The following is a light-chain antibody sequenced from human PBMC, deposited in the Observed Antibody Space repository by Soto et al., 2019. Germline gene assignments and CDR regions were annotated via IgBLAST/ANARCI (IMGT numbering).Light chain of an antibody. J-gene: IGKJ1*01. CDR3: QQYYNFPRT. CDR1: QTIFYSSNNRNY. V-gene: IGKV4-1*01. Sequence: DIVMTQSPDSLTVSPGERATINCTSSQTIFYSSNNRNYLAWYQQRPGQPPKLLIYWASTRESGVPDRFSGSGSGTDFTLTISSLQTEDVALYYCQQYYNFPRTFGQGTKVEIK. CDR2: WAS.